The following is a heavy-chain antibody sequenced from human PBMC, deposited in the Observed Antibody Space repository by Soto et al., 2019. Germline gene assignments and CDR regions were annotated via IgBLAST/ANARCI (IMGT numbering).Heavy chain of an antibody. CDR2: INPNSGGT. D-gene: IGHD6-6*01. Sequence: ASVKVSCKASGYTCTGYYMHWVRQAPGQGLEWMGWINPNSGGTNYAQKFQGWVTMTRDTSISTAYMELSRLRSDDTAVYYCARGYSSSLNYYFDYRMDVCGQGPPATVPS. CDR3: ARGYSSSLNYYFDYRMDV. V-gene: IGHV1-2*04. J-gene: IGHJ6*02. CDR1: GYTCTGYY.